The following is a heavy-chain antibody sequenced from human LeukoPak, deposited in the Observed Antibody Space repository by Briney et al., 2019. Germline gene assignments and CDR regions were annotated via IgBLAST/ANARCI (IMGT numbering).Heavy chain of an antibody. CDR3: ARGPYDFWSGYQDY. CDR1: GFTFSSYS. Sequence: GGSLRLSCAASGFTFSSYSMNWVRQAPGKGLEWVSSISSSSSYIYYADSVKGRFTISRDNAKNSLYLQMNSLRAEDTAVYYCARGPYDFWSGYQDYWGQGTLVTVSS. CDR2: ISSSSSYI. V-gene: IGHV3-21*01. D-gene: IGHD3-3*01. J-gene: IGHJ4*02.